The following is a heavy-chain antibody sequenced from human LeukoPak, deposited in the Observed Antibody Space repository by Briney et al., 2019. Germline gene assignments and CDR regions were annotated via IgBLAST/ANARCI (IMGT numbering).Heavy chain of an antibody. J-gene: IGHJ4*02. CDR2: IYYSGST. D-gene: IGHD2-21*01. CDR1: GGSISSYY. V-gene: IGHV4-59*01. CDR3: ARYDVVEGYYFDY. Sequence: SETLSLTCTVSGGSISSYYWSWIRQPPGKGLEWIGYIYYSGSTYYNPSLKSRVTISVDTSKNQFSLKLSSVTAADTAVYYCARYDVVEGYYFDYWGQGTLVTVSS.